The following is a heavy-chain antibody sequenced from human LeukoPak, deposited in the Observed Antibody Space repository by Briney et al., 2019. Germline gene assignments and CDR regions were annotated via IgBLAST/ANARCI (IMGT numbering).Heavy chain of an antibody. V-gene: IGHV1-69*13. CDR1: GGTFSSYA. CDR3: ARALDSGGYYGYIDY. J-gene: IGHJ4*02. CDR2: IIPIFGTA. Sequence: VASVKVSCKASGGTFSSYAISWVRQAPGQGLEWMGGIIPIFGTANYAQKFQGRVTITADESTSTAYMELSSLRSEDTAVYYCARALDSGGYYGYIDYWGQGTLVTVSP. D-gene: IGHD3-22*01.